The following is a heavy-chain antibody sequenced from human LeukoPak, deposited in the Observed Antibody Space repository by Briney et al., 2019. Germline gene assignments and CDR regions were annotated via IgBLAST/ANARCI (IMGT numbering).Heavy chain of an antibody. V-gene: IGHV4-59*01. D-gene: IGHD6-13*01. CDR3: ARGRYSSSWYLDY. CDR1: GGSINSYY. J-gene: IGHJ4*02. CDR2: IYYSGSS. Sequence: SETLSLTCTVSGGSINSYYWSWIRQPPGKGLEWIGSIYYSGSSNYNPSLKSRVTISVDTSKNQFSLRLSSVTAADTAVYYCARGRYSSSWYLDYWGQGALVTVSS.